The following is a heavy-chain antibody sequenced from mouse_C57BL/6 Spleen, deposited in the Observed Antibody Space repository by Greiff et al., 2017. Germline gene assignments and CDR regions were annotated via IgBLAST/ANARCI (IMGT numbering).Heavy chain of an antibody. D-gene: IGHD1-1*01. CDR1: GYTFTGYW. V-gene: IGHV1-9*01. CDR2: ILPGSGST. CDR3: AREGVYYYGSSPYAMDY. J-gene: IGHJ4*01. Sequence: VQLQQSGAELMKPGASVKLSCKATGYTFTGYWIEWVKQRPGHGLEWIGEILPGSGSTNYNEKFKGKATFTADTSSNTAYMQLSSLTTEDSAIYYCAREGVYYYGSSPYAMDYWGQGTSVTVSS.